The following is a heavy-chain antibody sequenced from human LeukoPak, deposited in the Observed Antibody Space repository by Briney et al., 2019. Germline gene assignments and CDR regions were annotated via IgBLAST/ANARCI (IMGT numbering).Heavy chain of an antibody. D-gene: IGHD3-22*01. Sequence: GGSLRLSCAASGFTVSSNYMSWVRQAPGKGLEWVSVIYSGGSTYYADSVKGRFTISRDNSKNTLYLQMNSLRAEDTAVYYCAKVPPTWYDSSGYYYWGQGTLVTVSS. V-gene: IGHV3-53*01. J-gene: IGHJ4*02. CDR3: AKVPPTWYDSSGYYY. CDR1: GFTVSSNY. CDR2: IYSGGST.